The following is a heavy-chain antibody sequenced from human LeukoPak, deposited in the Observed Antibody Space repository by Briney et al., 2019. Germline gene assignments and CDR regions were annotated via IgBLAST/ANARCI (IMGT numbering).Heavy chain of an antibody. V-gene: IGHV1-69*05. J-gene: IGHJ4*02. CDR2: IIPMFGTV. CDR1: GGTFSNYA. D-gene: IGHD3-22*01. Sequence: SVKVSCKASGGTFSNYAINWVRQAPGQGREWMGGIIPMFGTVKYAQKLQGRVTLRTDESTSTAYMELSSLTSEDTAVYYCVFDSSGYLSRSLPPYFDHWGQGTLVIV. CDR3: VFDSSGYLSRSLPPYFDH.